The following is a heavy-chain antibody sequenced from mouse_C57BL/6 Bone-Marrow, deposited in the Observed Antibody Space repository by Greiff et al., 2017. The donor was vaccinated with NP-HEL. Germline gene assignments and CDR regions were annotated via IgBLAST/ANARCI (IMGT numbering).Heavy chain of an antibody. V-gene: IGHV1-7*01. CDR1: CYTFPSYW. J-gene: IGHJ1*03. CDR2: LNPSSGYH. Sequence: VQLQQSGAELAKPGASVQLSCKASCYTFPSYWMHWVKPRHGQGLEWIGYLNPSSGYHKYNQKFKDKATLTADKSSSTADMHLSSLTYEDSAVYYWASTRGYWYFDVWGTGTTVTVSS. CDR3: ASTRGYWYFDV.